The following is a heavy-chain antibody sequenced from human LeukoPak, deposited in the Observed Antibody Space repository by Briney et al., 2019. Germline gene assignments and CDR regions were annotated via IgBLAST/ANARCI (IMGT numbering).Heavy chain of an antibody. CDR3: AKAVTGIVVVVAAYLAPFDY. D-gene: IGHD2-15*01. CDR1: GFTFSSYG. Sequence: GGSLRLSCAASGFTFSSYGMHWVRQAPGKGLEWVAFIRYDGSNKYYADSVKGRFTITRDNSKNTLYLQMNSLRAEDTAVYYCAKAVTGIVVVVAAYLAPFDYWVQGTLVTVSS. CDR2: IRYDGSNK. J-gene: IGHJ4*02. V-gene: IGHV3-30*02.